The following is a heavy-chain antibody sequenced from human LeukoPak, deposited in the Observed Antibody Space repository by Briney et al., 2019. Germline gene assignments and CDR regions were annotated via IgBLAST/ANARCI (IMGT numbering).Heavy chain of an antibody. CDR2: ISYDGSNK. V-gene: IGHV3-30*04. CDR1: GFTFSSYA. J-gene: IGHJ4*02. D-gene: IGHD3-9*01. Sequence: GRSLRLSCAASGFTFSSYAMHWVRQAPGKGLEWVAVISYDGSNKYYADSVKGRFTISRDNSKNTLYLQMNSLRAEDTAVYYCAKIHYDILTGYLDYWGQGTLVTVSS. CDR3: AKIHYDILTGYLDY.